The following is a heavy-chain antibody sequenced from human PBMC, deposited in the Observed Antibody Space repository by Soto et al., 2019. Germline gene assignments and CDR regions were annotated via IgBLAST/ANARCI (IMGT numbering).Heavy chain of an antibody. V-gene: IGHV4-4*02. Sequence: QVQLQESGPGLVKPSGTLSLTCAVSGVSISSGNWWTWVRQAPGKGLEWIGQIYHTGYTKYNPSLESRVTISIDKSASQFSLNLRSVTAADTAVYFCLTTVTMNYYYGLDVWGRGTTVTVSS. CDR1: GVSISSGNW. CDR2: IYHTGYT. D-gene: IGHD4-4*01. CDR3: LTTVTMNYYYGLDV. J-gene: IGHJ6*02.